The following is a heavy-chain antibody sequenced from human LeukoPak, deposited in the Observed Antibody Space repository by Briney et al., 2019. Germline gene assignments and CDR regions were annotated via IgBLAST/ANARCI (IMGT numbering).Heavy chain of an antibody. CDR3: AQVAGSYYFDY. CDR2: LYYSGST. V-gene: IGHV4-59*08. D-gene: IGHD6-19*01. Sequence: SETLSLTCTVSGGSVSNYYWSWIRQPPGKGLEWIGYLYYSGSTNYNPSLKSRVTISVDTSKNHFSLKLSSVTASDTAVYYCAQVAGSYYFDYWGQGTLVTASS. J-gene: IGHJ4*02. CDR1: GGSVSNYY.